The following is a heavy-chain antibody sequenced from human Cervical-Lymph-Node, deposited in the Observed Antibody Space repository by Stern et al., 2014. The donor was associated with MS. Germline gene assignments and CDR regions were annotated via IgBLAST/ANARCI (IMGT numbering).Heavy chain of an antibody. CDR2: LSSSSGYI. D-gene: IGHD3-16*01. CDR3: TIGKMGLMEADFYGLNV. CDR1: GFTFSSYN. V-gene: IGHV3-21*01. Sequence: EVQLVESGGGLVKPGGSLRLSCAASGFTFSSYNLDWVRQAPGKGLEWVSSLSSSSGYIYYADSVKGRFNISRDNAKKYLYLQMHSLRPEDTALYYCTIGKMGLMEADFYGLNVWGQGTRSPSP. J-gene: IGHJ6*02.